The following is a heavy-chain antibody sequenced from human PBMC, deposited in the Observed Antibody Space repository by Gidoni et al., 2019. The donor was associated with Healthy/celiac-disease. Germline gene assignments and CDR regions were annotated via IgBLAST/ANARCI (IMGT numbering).Heavy chain of an antibody. CDR2: ISYDGSNK. D-gene: IGHD4-17*01. CDR1: GFTFSSYG. J-gene: IGHJ4*02. CDR3: AKDIRYGDYVLFDY. Sequence: QVQLVESGGGVVQPGRSLRLSCAASGFTFSSYGMHWVRQAPGKGLEWVAVISYDGSNKYYADSVKGRFTISRDNSKNTLYLQMNSLRAEDTAVYYCAKDIRYGDYVLFDYWGQGTLVTVSS. V-gene: IGHV3-30*18.